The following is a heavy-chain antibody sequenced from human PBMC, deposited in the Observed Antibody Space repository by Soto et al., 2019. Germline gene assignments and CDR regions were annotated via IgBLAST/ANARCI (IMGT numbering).Heavy chain of an antibody. J-gene: IGHJ6*02. V-gene: IGHV4-34*01. CDR1: GGSFTDHY. Sequence: SETLSLTCAVYGGSFTDHYGTWIRQSPGKGLEWIGEINHSGITYYNTSLKSXVTISVDTSKNQFSLKLRSVTAADTATYYCARGRLDWLLLGYGVDVWGQGTTVTLSS. D-gene: IGHD3-3*01. CDR3: ARGRLDWLLLGYGVDV. CDR2: INHSGIT.